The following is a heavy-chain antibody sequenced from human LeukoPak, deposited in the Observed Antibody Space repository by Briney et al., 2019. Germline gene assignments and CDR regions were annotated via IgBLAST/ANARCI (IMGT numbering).Heavy chain of an antibody. D-gene: IGHD4-23*01. CDR1: GFTFSSYW. CDR3: AKGEPTVVTPGWFDP. J-gene: IGHJ5*02. CDR2: ISGSGGST. V-gene: IGHV3-23*01. Sequence: GGSLRLSCAASGFTFSSYWMSWVRQAPGKGLEWVSAISGSGGSTYYADSVKGRFTISRDNSKNTLYLQMNSLRAKDTAVYYCAKGEPTVVTPGWFDPWGQGTLVTVSS.